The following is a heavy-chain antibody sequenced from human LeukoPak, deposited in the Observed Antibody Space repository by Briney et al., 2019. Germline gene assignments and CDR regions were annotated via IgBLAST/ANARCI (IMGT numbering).Heavy chain of an antibody. CDR2: IRHDGSYQ. D-gene: IGHD3-22*01. Sequence: GGSLRLSCAAFGFTFSSYGMHWVRQTPGKGLEWVAFIRHDGSYQQYADSVKGRFTVSRDNSKDMVYLQMNSLRTEDTAVYYCAKYRDSSDYPRDFDFWGQGTLVTVSS. CDR3: AKYRDSSDYPRDFDF. CDR1: GFTFSSYG. J-gene: IGHJ4*02. V-gene: IGHV3-30*02.